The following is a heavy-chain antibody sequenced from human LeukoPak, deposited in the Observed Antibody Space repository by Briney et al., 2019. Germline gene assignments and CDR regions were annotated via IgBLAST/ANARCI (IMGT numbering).Heavy chain of an antibody. Sequence: SVNVSCKVSGGTFSSYAISWVRQAPGQGLEWMGGIIPIFGTANYAQKFQGRVTITADESTSTAYMELSSLRSEDTAVYYCARAMVYDRVEIGNWFDPWGQGTLVTVSS. J-gene: IGHJ5*02. V-gene: IGHV1-69*13. CDR1: GGTFSSYA. CDR2: IIPIFGTA. D-gene: IGHD2-8*01. CDR3: ARAMVYDRVEIGNWFDP.